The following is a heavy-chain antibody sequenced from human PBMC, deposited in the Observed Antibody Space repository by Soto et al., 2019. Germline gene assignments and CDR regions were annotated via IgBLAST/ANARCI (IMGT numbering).Heavy chain of an antibody. CDR2: ISYDGSNK. D-gene: IGHD6-19*01. V-gene: IGHV3-30-3*01. CDR3: ARELAVAGTVWFDP. CDR1: GFTFSSYA. Sequence: QVQLVESGGGVVQPGRSLRLSCAASGFTFSSYAMHWVRQAPGKGLEWVAVISYDGSNKYYADSVKGRFTISRDNSKNTLYLQMNSLRAEDTAVYYCARELAVAGTVWFDPWGQGTLVTVSS. J-gene: IGHJ5*02.